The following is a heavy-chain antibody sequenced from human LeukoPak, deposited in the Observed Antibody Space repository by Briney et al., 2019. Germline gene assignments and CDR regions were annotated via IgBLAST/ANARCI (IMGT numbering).Heavy chain of an antibody. V-gene: IGHV3-13*01. CDR2: IGTAGDT. CDR1: GFTFSSYD. D-gene: IGHD3-10*01. CDR3: AKDTMVYYYYYGMDV. J-gene: IGHJ6*02. Sequence: PGGSLRLSCAASGFTFSSYDMHWVRQPTGKGLEWVSGIGTAGDTYYLGSVKGRFTISRENAKNSLYLQMNSLRAEDTAVYYCAKDTMVYYYYYGMDVWGQGTTVTVSS.